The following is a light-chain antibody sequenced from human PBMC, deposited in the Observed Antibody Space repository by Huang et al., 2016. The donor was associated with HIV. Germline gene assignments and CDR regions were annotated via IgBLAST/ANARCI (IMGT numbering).Light chain of an antibody. Sequence: EIVLTQSPATLSLSPGERSTLSCRASQSVGRYLAWYQQKPDQAPRLLIYDASNRATDIPAKFSGGESGTDFTLTISSLEPEDSAIYYCQQRSNWPPFTFGQGTRLEIK. CDR1: QSVGRY. J-gene: IGKJ5*01. CDR2: DAS. CDR3: QQRSNWPPFT. V-gene: IGKV3-11*01.